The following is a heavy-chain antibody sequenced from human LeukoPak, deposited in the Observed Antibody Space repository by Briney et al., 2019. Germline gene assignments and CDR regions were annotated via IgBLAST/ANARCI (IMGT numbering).Heavy chain of an antibody. CDR1: GGSINSDR. CDR2: IYYVGSI. J-gene: IGHJ6*03. D-gene: IGHD5-12*01. Sequence: SETLSPTCTVSGGSINSDRWNWIRQSPGKGLEWIGYIYYVGSINYNPSLESRVTMSIDRSMNQFSLRLNSVTPADTAVYYCAREQATSSMDGWGKGTTVTISS. CDR3: AREQATSSMDG. V-gene: IGHV4-59*01.